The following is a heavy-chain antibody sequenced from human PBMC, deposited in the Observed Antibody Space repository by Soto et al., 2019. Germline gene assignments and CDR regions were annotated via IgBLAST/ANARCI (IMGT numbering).Heavy chain of an antibody. Sequence: GGSLRLSCAVSGFTLTNYAMSWVRQAPGKGPEWVSTISASGGATYYAGSVGGRFTISRDNSKDTLNLQINSLRAEDTAVYYCARIAAIEIWGQGTLVTVSS. CDR3: ARIAAIEI. CDR2: ISASGGAT. CDR1: GFTLTNYA. D-gene: IGHD6-6*01. J-gene: IGHJ4*02. V-gene: IGHV3-23*01.